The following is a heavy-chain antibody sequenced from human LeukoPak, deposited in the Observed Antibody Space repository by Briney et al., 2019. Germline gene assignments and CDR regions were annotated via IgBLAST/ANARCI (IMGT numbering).Heavy chain of an antibody. D-gene: IGHD4-17*01. CDR1: GYTFTSYG. CDR2: ISAYNGNT. J-gene: IGHJ4*02. CDR3: AATKDYGDFFDY. V-gene: IGHV1-18*01. Sequence: ASVKVSCKASGYTFTSYGISWVRQAPGQGLEWMGWISAYNGNTNYAQKLLGRVTMTTDTSTSTAYMELRSLRSDDTAVYYCAATKDYGDFFDYWGQGTLVTVSS.